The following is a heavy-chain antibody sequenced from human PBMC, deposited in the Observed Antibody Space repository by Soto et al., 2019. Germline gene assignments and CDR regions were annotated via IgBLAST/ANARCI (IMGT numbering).Heavy chain of an antibody. CDR3: ARDRGVAPPVAGNTHYYYYMDV. J-gene: IGHJ6*03. D-gene: IGHD6-19*01. V-gene: IGHV1-18*01. CDR2: ISAFNGNT. CDR1: GYSFTNYG. Sequence: QDQLVQSGAEVKKPGASVTVSCKASGYSFTNYGITWVRQAPGQGLEWLGGISAFNGNTHYAQKVQGRVTMTTDASTSTAYMELRSLRSDDTAVYYCARDRGVAPPVAGNTHYYYYMDVWGKGTTVTVSS.